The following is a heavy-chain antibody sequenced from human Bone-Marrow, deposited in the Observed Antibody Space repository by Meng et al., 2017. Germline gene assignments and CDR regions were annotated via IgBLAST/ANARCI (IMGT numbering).Heavy chain of an antibody. CDR2: INPNSGGT. CDR1: GYTFTGYY. CDR3: ARSHFVVVVAATGIDWFDP. V-gene: IGHV1-2*06. Sequence: QVQLVQSGAEVKKPGASVKVSCKASGYTFTGYYMHWVGQAPGQGLEWMGRINPNSGGTNYAQKFQGRVTMTRDTSISTAYMELSRLRSDDTAVYYRARSHFVVVVAATGIDWFDPWGQGTLVTVSS. J-gene: IGHJ5*02. D-gene: IGHD2-15*01.